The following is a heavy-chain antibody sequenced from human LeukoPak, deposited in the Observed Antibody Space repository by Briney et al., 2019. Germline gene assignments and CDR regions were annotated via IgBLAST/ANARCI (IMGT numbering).Heavy chain of an antibody. CDR2: IYHNGNT. D-gene: IGHD6-13*01. J-gene: IGHJ3*02. Sequence: SGTLSLTCGVSGGSISKSRWWSWVRQPPGKGLEWLGEIYHNGNTNYNPSLKSRVTISVDKSNNQFSLKLNSVTAADTAVYYCARCWYYEAFDIWGQGTMVTVSS. V-gene: IGHV4-4*02. CDR1: GGSISKSRW. CDR3: ARCWYYEAFDI.